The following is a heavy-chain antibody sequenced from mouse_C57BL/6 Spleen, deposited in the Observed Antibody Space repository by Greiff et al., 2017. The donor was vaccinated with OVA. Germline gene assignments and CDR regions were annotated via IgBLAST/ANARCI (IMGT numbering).Heavy chain of an antibody. Sequence: VQLQQSGPELVKPGASVKISCKASGYTFTDYYMNWVKQSHGKSLEWIGDINPNNGGTSYNQKFKGKATLTVDKSSSTAYMELRSLTSEDSAVYYCAREDYYGSSYAMDYWGQGTSVTVSS. CDR2: INPNNGGT. D-gene: IGHD1-1*01. V-gene: IGHV1-26*01. J-gene: IGHJ4*01. CDR1: GYTFTDYY. CDR3: AREDYYGSSYAMDY.